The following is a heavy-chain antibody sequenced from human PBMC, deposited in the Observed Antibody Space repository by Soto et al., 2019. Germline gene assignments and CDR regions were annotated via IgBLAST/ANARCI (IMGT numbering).Heavy chain of an antibody. CDR1: GFSLSSYA. D-gene: IGHD3-10*02. CDR3: ASTDYVAYYMDV. J-gene: IGHJ6*03. V-gene: IGHV4-31*02. CDR2: IYYSGDT. Sequence: LRLSCAASGFSLSSYAMTWVRQHPGKGLEWIGYIYYSGDTYYNPSLKSRVTISVDTSKNQFSLKLSSVTAADTAVYYCASTDYVAYYMDVWGQGTTVTVSS.